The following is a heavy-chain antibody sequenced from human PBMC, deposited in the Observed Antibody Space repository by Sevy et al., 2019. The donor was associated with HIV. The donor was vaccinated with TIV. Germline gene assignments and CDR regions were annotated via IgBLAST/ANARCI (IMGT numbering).Heavy chain of an antibody. D-gene: IGHD4-17*01. CDR1: GYSISSGYY. V-gene: IGHV4-38-2*01. CDR3: ARDYGDSTVFDY. CDR2: IYHSGST. Sequence: SETLSLTCAVSGYSISSGYYWGWIRQPPGNGLEWIGSIYHSGSTYYNPSLKSRVTISVDTSKNQFSLKLSSVTAADTAVYYCARDYGDSTVFDYWGQGTLVTVSS. J-gene: IGHJ4*02.